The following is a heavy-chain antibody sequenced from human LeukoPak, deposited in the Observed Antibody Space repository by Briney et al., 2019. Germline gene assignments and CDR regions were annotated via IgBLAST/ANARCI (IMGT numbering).Heavy chain of an antibody. CDR1: GFTFSSYW. V-gene: IGHV3-74*01. CDR2: IKSDGSST. Sequence: GGSLRLSCAASGFTFSSYWMHWVRHAPGKGLVWVSRIKSDGSSTSYADPVKGRFTISRDNAKNTLYLQVNSLRAEDTAVYYCARDRGDYFDYWGQGTLVTVSS. J-gene: IGHJ4*02. D-gene: IGHD3-10*01. CDR3: ARDRGDYFDY.